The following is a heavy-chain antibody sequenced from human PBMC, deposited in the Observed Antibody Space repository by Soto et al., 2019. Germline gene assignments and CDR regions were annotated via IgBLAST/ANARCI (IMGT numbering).Heavy chain of an antibody. D-gene: IGHD3-3*01. CDR2: VISKTDGGAT. CDR3: ATGTGKSDFDY. J-gene: IGHJ4*02. V-gene: IGHV3-15*01. Sequence: GGSLRLSCAASGFTFSSYAMHWVRQAPGKGLEWVGRVISKTDGGATDYAAPVKGRFTISRDDSKNTLYLQMNSLKTEDTAVYYCATGTGKSDFDYWGQGTLVTVSS. CDR1: GFTFSSYA.